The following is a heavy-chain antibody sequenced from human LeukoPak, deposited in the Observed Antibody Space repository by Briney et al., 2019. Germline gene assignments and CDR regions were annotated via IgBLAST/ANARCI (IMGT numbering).Heavy chain of an antibody. CDR1: GFTFSDYS. CDR2: IGIDSGNT. V-gene: IGHV3-48*01. J-gene: IGHJ4*02. D-gene: IGHD5-24*01. CDR3: SRDYKYAFDN. Sequence: GGSLRLSCAASGFTFSDYSMNWVRQAPGKGLEWISYIGIDSGNTNYADSVKGRFTISGDKAKNSLYLQMNSLRVEDTAVYYCSRDYKYAFDNWGQGTLVTVSS.